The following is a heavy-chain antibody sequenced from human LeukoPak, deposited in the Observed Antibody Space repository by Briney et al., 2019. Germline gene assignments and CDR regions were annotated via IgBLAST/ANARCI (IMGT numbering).Heavy chain of an antibody. D-gene: IGHD5-18*01. CDR3: ARGRYSYGFRWFDP. CDR2: IYYSGST. V-gene: IGHV4-59*01. Sequence: KASETLSLTCTVSGGSISSYYWSWVRQPPGKGLEWIGYIYYSGSTNYNPSLKSRVTISVDTSKNQFSLKLSSVTAADTAVYYCARGRYSYGFRWFDPWGQGTLVTVSS. CDR1: GGSISSYY. J-gene: IGHJ5*02.